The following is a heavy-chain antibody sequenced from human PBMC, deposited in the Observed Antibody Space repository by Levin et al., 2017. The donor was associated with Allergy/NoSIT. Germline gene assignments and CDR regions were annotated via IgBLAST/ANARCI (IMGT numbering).Heavy chain of an antibody. CDR1: GGSISSYY. Sequence: SETLSLTCTVSGGSISSYYWSWIRQPPGKGLEWIGYIYYSGSTNYNPSLKSRVTISVDTSKNQFSLKRSSVTAADTAVYYCARTRRGYPFDYWGQGTLVTVSS. J-gene: IGHJ4*02. CDR2: IYYSGST. V-gene: IGHV4-59*01. CDR3: ARTRRGYPFDY. D-gene: IGHD3-10*01.